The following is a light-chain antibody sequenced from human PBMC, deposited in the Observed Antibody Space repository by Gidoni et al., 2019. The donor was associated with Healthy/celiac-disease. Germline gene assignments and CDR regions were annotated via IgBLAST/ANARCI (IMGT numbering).Light chain of an antibody. CDR1: QSLLHSNGYNY. V-gene: IGKV2-28*01. Sequence: DIVMTQSPLSLTVTPGEPASISCRSSQSLLHSNGYNYLDWYLQKPGQSPQLLIYLGSTRASGVPDRFSGSGSGTYFTLKISRVEAEDVGVYYCMQALQTPPWTFGQGTKVEIK. CDR2: LGS. J-gene: IGKJ1*01. CDR3: MQALQTPPWT.